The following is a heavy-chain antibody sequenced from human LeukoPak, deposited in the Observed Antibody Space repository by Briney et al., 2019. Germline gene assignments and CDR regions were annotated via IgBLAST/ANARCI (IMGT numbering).Heavy chain of an antibody. CDR1: GFAFSSYS. D-gene: IGHD1-26*01. CDR3: ARGVGATHFDC. J-gene: IGHJ4*02. V-gene: IGHV3-21*06. CDR2: ISTTSTSI. Sequence: GGPLRLSCAASGFAFSSYSMNWVRQAPGRGPEWVSLISTTSTSIYYADSVKGRITVSRDNAKNSLYLQMNSLRAEDTAVYYCARGVGATHFDCWGQGTLVTVST.